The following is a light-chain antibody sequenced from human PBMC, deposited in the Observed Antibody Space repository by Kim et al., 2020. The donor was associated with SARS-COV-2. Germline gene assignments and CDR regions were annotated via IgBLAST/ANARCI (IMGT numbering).Light chain of an antibody. Sequence: SSELTQDPAVSVALGQTVRITCQGDSLRNYYASWYQQKPGQAPVLVVYDKNNRPSGIPYRFSGSSSGNTLSLTITGAQAEDEADYYCNSRDSSGNRLIFGGGTQLTVL. V-gene: IGLV3-19*01. CDR1: SLRNYY. J-gene: IGLJ2*01. CDR2: DKN. CDR3: NSRDSSGNRLI.